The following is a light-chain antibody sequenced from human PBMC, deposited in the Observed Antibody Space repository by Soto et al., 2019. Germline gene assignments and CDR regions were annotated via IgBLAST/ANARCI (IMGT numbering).Light chain of an antibody. J-gene: IGKJ5*01. CDR1: QSVSSSY. CDR3: QRYGSSPPVT. CDR2: GAS. V-gene: IGKV3-20*01. Sequence: EIVLTQSPGTLSLSPGERATLSCRASQSVSSSYLAWYQQKPGQAPRLLIYGASGRDTGIPDRFSGTGSGTYFTLTISRLEPEYLSVYYCQRYGSSPPVTFGQGTRLQIQ.